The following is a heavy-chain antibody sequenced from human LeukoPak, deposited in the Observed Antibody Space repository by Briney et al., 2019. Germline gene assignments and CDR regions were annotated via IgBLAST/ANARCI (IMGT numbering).Heavy chain of an antibody. CDR3: VREVSTSYYDTSGYYRQTETFDV. CDR2: VYYSGRT. Sequence: PSETLSLTCTVSGVSVSSDSYYWNWIRKSPGKGLEWIGFVYYSGRTKYNSSLESRVAMSIDKSKNQVSLDLRSVTAADTAMYFCVREVSTSYYDTSGYYRQTETFDVWGQGTMVTVSS. V-gene: IGHV4-61*01. J-gene: IGHJ3*01. CDR1: GVSVSSDSYY. D-gene: IGHD3-22*01.